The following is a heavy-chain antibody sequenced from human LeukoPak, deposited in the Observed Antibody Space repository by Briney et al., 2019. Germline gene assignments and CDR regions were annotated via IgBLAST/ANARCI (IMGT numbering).Heavy chain of an antibody. CDR1: GFTFNKYF. D-gene: IGHD4-17*01. CDR3: ARARGYGDYTLSGPLGY. CDR2: IQEDGSEK. V-gene: IGHV3-7*01. Sequence: GGSLRLSCTAAGFTFNKYFMTWVRQAPGEGLEWVANIQEDGSEKNLLDSVKGRFTVSRDNAKNSPYLQMNSLRVEDTAVYYCARARGYGDYTLSGPLGYWGRGTLVTVSS. J-gene: IGHJ4*03.